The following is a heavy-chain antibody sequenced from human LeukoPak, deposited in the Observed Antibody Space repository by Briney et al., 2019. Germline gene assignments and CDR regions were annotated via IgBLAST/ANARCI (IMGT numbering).Heavy chain of an antibody. D-gene: IGHD3-10*01. CDR1: GYTFTGYY. Sequence: ASVKVSCKASGYTFTGYYIHWVRQAPGQGLEWMAWINPNSGATNYAQKFQGRVTMTRDTSISTAYMELSRLTSDDTAVYFCARGRFGEWDNRFDPWGQETLVTVCS. V-gene: IGHV1-2*02. CDR2: INPNSGAT. J-gene: IGHJ5*02. CDR3: ARGRFGEWDNRFDP.